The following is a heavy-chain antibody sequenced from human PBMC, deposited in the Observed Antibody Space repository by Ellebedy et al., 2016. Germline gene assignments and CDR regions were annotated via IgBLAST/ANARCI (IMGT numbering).Heavy chain of an antibody. CDR2: IYYSGST. CDR1: GGSISSSY. CDR3: ARDLITDYYYYGMDV. D-gene: IGHD3-16*01. Sequence: SETLSLXXTVSGGSISSSYWSWIRQPPGKGLEWIGYIYYSGSTNYNPSLKSRVTISVDTSKNQFSLKLSSVTAADTAVYYCARDLITDYYYYGMDVWGQGTTVTVSS. V-gene: IGHV4-59*01. J-gene: IGHJ6*02.